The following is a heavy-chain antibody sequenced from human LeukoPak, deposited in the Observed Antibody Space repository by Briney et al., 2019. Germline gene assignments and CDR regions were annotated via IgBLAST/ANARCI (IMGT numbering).Heavy chain of an antibody. Sequence: PSETLSLTCTVSGGSINSSSYYWSWIRQPPGKGLEWIGYIYYSGSTNYNPSLKSRVTISVDTSKNQFSLKLSSVTAADTAVYYCAREGGSDSEWFGDTIFQGVYYGMDVWGQGTTVTVSS. V-gene: IGHV4-61*01. CDR3: AREGGSDSEWFGDTIFQGVYYGMDV. CDR2: IYYSGST. D-gene: IGHD3-10*01. J-gene: IGHJ6*02. CDR1: GGSINSSSYY.